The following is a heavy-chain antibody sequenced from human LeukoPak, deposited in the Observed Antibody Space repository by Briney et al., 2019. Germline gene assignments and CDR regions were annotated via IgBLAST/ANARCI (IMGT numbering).Heavy chain of an antibody. CDR2: ISYDGPNT. V-gene: IGHV3-30*14. Sequence: PGRSLRLSCAASGFTFSTYAMHWVRQAPGKGLEWVAAISYDGPNTRYADSVKGRFTISRDNSKNTLYLQMNSLRAEDTAVYYCARDRDDGGFDYWGQGTLVTVSS. CDR1: GFTFSTYA. D-gene: IGHD3-16*01. J-gene: IGHJ4*02. CDR3: ARDRDDGGFDY.